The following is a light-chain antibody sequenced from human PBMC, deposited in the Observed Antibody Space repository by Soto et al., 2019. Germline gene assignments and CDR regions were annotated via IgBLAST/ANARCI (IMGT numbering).Light chain of an antibody. CDR3: QQRSNWPLIT. CDR2: GAS. J-gene: IGKJ5*01. Sequence: EIVLTQSPATLSLSPGERATLSCRASQSVSSNLAWYQQKPGQAPRLLIYGASTRATGIPARFSGSGSGTEFTLTISSLQSEDFALYYCQQRSNWPLITFGQRTRLEIK. V-gene: IGKV3-15*01. CDR1: QSVSSN.